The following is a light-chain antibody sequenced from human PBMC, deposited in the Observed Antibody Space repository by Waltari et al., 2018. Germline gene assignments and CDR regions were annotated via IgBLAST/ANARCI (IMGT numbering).Light chain of an antibody. CDR1: SRDVAGYNY. CDR2: EVS. J-gene: IGLJ2*01. V-gene: IGLV2-8*01. Sequence: QSALTQPPSASGSPGQSVTISCTGTSRDVAGYNYVSWYQQHPGKAPKVIIFEVSKRPSGVPDRFTGSKSGNTASLTVSGLQAEDEADYYCSSYAGSNNLVFGGGTKLTVL. CDR3: SSYAGSNNLV.